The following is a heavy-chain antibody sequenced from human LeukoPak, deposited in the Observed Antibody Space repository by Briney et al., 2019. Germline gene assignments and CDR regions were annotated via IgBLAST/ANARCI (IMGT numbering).Heavy chain of an antibody. CDR3: AKAGYSYGLSY. D-gene: IGHD5-18*01. Sequence: SETLSLNCSVSGGSISSGTYYWNWIRQPAGKGLEWIGRIYTSGSTNYNPSLKSRVTISVDTSKSQFSLRLSSVTAADTAVYYCAKAGYSYGLSYWGQGTLVTVSS. J-gene: IGHJ4*02. CDR2: IYTSGST. CDR1: GGSISSGTYY. V-gene: IGHV4-61*02.